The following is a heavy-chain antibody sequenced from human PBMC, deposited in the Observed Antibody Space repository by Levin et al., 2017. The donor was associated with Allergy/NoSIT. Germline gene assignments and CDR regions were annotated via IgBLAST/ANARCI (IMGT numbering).Heavy chain of an antibody. CDR2: IKQDGSEK. D-gene: IGHD3-22*01. Sequence: GESLKISCAASGFTFSSYWMSWVRQAPGKGLEWVANIKQDGSEKYYVDSVKGRFTISRDNAKNSLYLQMNSLRAEDTAVYYCARGGDYYDSSGYYRRWGQGTLVTVSS. CDR1: GFTFSSYW. CDR3: ARGGDYYDSSGYYRR. J-gene: IGHJ4*02. V-gene: IGHV3-7*01.